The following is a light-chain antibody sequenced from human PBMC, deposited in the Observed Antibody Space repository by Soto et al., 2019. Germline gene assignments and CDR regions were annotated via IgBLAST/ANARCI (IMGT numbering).Light chain of an antibody. CDR3: QQRSNWPRRT. V-gene: IGKV3-11*01. CDR1: QSVSSY. CDR2: DAS. Sequence: EIVLTQSPATLSLSPWERATLSCRASQSVSSYLAWYQQKPGQAPRLLIYDASNRATGIPARFSDSGSGTDFSLTISSLEPEDFAVYYCQQRSNWPRRTFGQGTKVEIK. J-gene: IGKJ1*01.